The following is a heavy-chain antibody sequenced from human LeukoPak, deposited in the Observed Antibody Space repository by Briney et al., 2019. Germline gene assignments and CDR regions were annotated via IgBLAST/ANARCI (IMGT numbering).Heavy chain of an antibody. Sequence: PGESLKISCKGSGYSFTSYWIGWVRQMPGKGLEWMGIIYPGDSDTRYSPSFQGQVTISADKSISTAYLQWSSLKASDTAMYYCARSPSYDFWSGYYTGNPPAGFDYWGQGTLVTVSS. CDR1: GYSFTSYW. J-gene: IGHJ4*02. D-gene: IGHD3-3*01. V-gene: IGHV5-51*01. CDR2: IYPGDSDT. CDR3: ARSPSYDFWSGYYTGNPPAGFDY.